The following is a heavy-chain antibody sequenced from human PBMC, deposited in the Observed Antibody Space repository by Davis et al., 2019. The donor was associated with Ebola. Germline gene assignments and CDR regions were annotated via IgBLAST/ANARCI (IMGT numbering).Heavy chain of an antibody. CDR1: GGTFSSYA. D-gene: IGHD1-1*01. Sequence: SVKVSCKASGGTFSSYAISWVRQAPGQGLEWMGRIIPILGIANYAQKFQGRVTMTTDTSTSTAYMELSSLRSEDTAVYYCATLGQLERRRAFDIWGQGTMVTVSS. CDR2: IIPILGIA. CDR3: ATLGQLERRRAFDI. V-gene: IGHV1-69*04. J-gene: IGHJ3*02.